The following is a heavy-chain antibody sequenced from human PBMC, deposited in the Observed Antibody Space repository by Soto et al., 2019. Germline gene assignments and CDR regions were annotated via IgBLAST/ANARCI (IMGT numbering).Heavy chain of an antibody. CDR1: GYSFTSYW. J-gene: IGHJ6*02. CDR2: IYPGDSDT. CDR3: ARYSSSSLFYYYYGMDV. V-gene: IGHV5-51*01. Sequence: PGASLKISCKGSGYSFTSYWIGWVRQMPGKGLEWMGIIYPGDSDTRYSPSFQGQVTISADKSISTAYLQWSSLKASDTAMYYCARYSSSSLFYYYYGMDVWDQGTTVTVSS. D-gene: IGHD6-6*01.